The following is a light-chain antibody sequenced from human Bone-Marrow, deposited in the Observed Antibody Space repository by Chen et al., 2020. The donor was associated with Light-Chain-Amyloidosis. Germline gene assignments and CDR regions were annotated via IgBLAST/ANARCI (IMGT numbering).Light chain of an antibody. V-gene: IGKV1-5*01. CDR3: QQYNSYPWT. CDR2: DAS. Sequence: DLQMTQSPSTLSASLGDRVTITCRASQSISSWLAWYQQKPGKAPKLLIYDASSLESGDPSRFSGSGSGTEFTLTISSLQPDDLATYYCQQYNSYPWTFGQGTKVEIK. J-gene: IGKJ1*01. CDR1: QSISSW.